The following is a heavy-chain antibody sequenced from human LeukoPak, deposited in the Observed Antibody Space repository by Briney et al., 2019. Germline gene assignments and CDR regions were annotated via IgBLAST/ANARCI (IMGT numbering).Heavy chain of an antibody. CDR2: SRNKANSYTT. Sequence: GGSLRLSCAASGFTLNDYYMDWVRQAPGKGLEWVGRSRNKANSYTTEYAAPVKGRFTVSRDDSENSLYLQMNSLRAEDTAVYYCASLPRVGATNYWGQGTLVTVSS. CDR3: ASLPRVGATNY. CDR1: GFTLNDYY. J-gene: IGHJ4*02. V-gene: IGHV3-72*01. D-gene: IGHD1-26*01.